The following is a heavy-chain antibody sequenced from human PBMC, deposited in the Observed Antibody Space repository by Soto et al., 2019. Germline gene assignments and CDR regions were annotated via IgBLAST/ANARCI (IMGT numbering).Heavy chain of an antibody. D-gene: IGHD4-4*01. V-gene: IGHV3-21*06. CDR1: GFTFSSHS. J-gene: IGHJ4*02. CDR3: PSDQRYLRQGYSDY. CDR2: IGDDVSFI. Sequence: VQLVESGGGLVKPGESLRLSCAASGFTFSSHSMNWVRQAPGKGLEWVSSIGDDVSFIYYEDSVKGRFTISRSNASNALFLHIHILLAEDTAVSYCPSDQRYLRQGYSDYWGQGTLVTVSS.